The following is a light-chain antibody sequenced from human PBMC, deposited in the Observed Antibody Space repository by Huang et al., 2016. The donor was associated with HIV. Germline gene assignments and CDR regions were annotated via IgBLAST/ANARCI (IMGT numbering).Light chain of an antibody. CDR1: QGIANY. CDR3: QKYHSAPFT. J-gene: IGKJ3*01. Sequence: DIQMTQSPSSLSASVGDRVTITCRASQGIANYLALYQQKPGKVPKLLIYAASTFQSGVPSRFSGSCSGTDFTLTISSLQPEDVATYYCQKYHSAPFTFGPGTKVDIK. CDR2: AAS. V-gene: IGKV1-27*01.